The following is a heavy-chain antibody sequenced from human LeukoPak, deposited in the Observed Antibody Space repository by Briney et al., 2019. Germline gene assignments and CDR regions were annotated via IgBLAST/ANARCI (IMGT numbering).Heavy chain of an antibody. CDR2: IYGGTVT. V-gene: IGHV3-53*01. J-gene: IGHJ4*02. Sequence: GGSLRLSCAVSGLSVSTHFMTWVRQAPGKGLEWVSVIYGGTVTYYPDSVKGRFTISRDISKNTLFLQMNRLRAEDTAMYFCARWMVNQPSVMDYWGQGIMVTVSS. CDR1: GLSVSTHF. CDR3: ARWMVNQPSVMDY. D-gene: IGHD1-14*01.